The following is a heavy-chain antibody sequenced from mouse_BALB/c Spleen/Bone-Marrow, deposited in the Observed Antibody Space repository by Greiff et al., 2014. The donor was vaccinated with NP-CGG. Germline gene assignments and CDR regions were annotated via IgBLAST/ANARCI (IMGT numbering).Heavy chain of an antibody. V-gene: IGHV14-1*02. CDR1: GFNIKDYF. CDR2: IDPEIGNT. J-gene: IGHJ2*01. CDR3: ARLFGTRDFDY. D-gene: IGHD4-1*01. Sequence: EVHLVESGAELVRPGALVKLSCKASGFNIKDYFMQWVKQRPEQGLEWIGWIDPEIGNTLYDPKFQGKASITADTSSNTAYLQLSSLTSEDTAVYYCARLFGTRDFDYWGQGTTLTVSS.